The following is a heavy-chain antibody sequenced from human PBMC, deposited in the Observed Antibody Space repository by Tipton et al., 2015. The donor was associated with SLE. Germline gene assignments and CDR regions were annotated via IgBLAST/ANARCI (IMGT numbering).Heavy chain of an antibody. CDR1: GGSISSSSYY. D-gene: IGHD3-16*02. V-gene: IGHV4-30-2*01. CDR3: ARVFGGVIVDY. Sequence: TLSLTCTVSGGSISSSSYYWSWIRQPPGKGLEWIGYIYHSGSTYYNPSLKSRVTISVDRSKNQFSLKLSSVTAADTAVYYCARVFGGVIVDYWGQGTLVTVSS. J-gene: IGHJ4*02. CDR2: IYHSGST.